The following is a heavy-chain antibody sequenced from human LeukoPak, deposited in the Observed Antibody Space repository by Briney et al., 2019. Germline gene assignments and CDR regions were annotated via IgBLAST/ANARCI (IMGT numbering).Heavy chain of an antibody. D-gene: IGHD3-22*01. V-gene: IGHV3-7*01. Sequence: PGGSLRLSCAASGFSFSSYWMTWVRQAPGKGLEWVANIKKDGSEKYYVDSVKGRFTISRDNSKNTLYLQMNSLRAEDTAVYYCARGLAYNYDSSAYFLDYWGQGTLVTVSS. J-gene: IGHJ4*02. CDR3: ARGLAYNYDSSAYFLDY. CDR2: IKKDGSEK. CDR1: GFSFSSYW.